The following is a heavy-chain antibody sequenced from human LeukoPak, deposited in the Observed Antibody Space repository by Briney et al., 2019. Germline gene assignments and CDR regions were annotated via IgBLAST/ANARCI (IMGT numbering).Heavy chain of an antibody. Sequence: ASVKVSCKASGYTFTSYYMHWVRQAPGQGLEWMGIINPSGGSTSYAQKFQGGVTMTRDTSTSTVYMELSSLRSEDTAVYYCASSTYCSGGSCSFFDYWGQGTLVTVSS. J-gene: IGHJ4*02. D-gene: IGHD2-15*01. CDR3: ASSTYCSGGSCSFFDY. V-gene: IGHV1-46*01. CDR2: INPSGGST. CDR1: GYTFTSYY.